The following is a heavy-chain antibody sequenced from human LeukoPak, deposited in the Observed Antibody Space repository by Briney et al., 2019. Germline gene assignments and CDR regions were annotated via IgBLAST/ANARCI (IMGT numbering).Heavy chain of an antibody. D-gene: IGHD3-9*01. V-gene: IGHV1-8*01. Sequence: ASVKVSCKASGYTFTSYDINWVRQATGQGLEWMGWMNPNSGNTGYAQKFQGRVTMTRNTSISTAYMELSSLRSEDTAVYYCARTVSPFRRYFDWLLHKAYYCYYGMDVWGQGTTVTVSS. CDR3: ARTVSPFRRYFDWLLHKAYYCYYGMDV. J-gene: IGHJ6*02. CDR2: MNPNSGNT. CDR1: GYTFTSYD.